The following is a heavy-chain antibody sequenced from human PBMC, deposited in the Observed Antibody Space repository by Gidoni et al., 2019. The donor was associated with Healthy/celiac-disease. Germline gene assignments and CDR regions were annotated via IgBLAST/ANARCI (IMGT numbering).Heavy chain of an antibody. D-gene: IGHD3-9*01. V-gene: IGHV3-33*01. CDR1: GFTFISYG. CDR3: ARGVYYDSWTGYYNDAFDF. CDR2: IWYEGSQR. Sequence: QVQLVETGGGVVQPGRSSRLSCAASGFTFISYGMHCVRQAPGKGREWVSVIWYEGSQRYYADSVKGRFNISRDNAKNTLYLQMNSLRAEDTAVYYCARGVYYDSWTGYYNDAFDFWGQGTMVTVSS. J-gene: IGHJ3*01.